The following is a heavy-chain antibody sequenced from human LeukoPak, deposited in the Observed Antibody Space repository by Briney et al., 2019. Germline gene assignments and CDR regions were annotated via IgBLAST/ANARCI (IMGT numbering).Heavy chain of an antibody. CDR1: GGSISSSSYY. J-gene: IGHJ4*02. CDR2: IYYSGST. D-gene: IGHD2-2*01. V-gene: IGHV4-39*01. Sequence: SETLSLTCTVSGGSISSSSYYWGWIRQPPGKGLEWIGSIYYSGSTYYNPSLKSRVTISVDTSKNQFSLKLSSVTAADTAMYYCARRAVVVPAAPFDCWGQGTLVTVSS. CDR3: ARRAVVVPAAPFDC.